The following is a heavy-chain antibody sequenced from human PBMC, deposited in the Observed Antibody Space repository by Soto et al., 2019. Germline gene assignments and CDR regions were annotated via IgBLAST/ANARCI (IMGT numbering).Heavy chain of an antibody. Sequence: QVQLVQSGAEVKKPGSSVKVSCKASGGTFSSYAISWVRQAPGQGLEWMGGIIPIFGTANYAEKFQGRVTITAEESTSTAYMELSSLRSDDTAVYYCARGYSSGWYSNWDFDLWGRGTLFTVSS. CDR1: GGTFSSYA. V-gene: IGHV1-69*12. CDR2: IIPIFGTA. D-gene: IGHD6-19*01. J-gene: IGHJ2*01. CDR3: ARGYSSGWYSNWDFDL.